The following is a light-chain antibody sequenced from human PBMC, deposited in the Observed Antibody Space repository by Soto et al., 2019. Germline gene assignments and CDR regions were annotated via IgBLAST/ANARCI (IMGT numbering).Light chain of an antibody. J-gene: IGKJ2*01. Sequence: EIVLTQSPGTLSLSPGERATLSCRASQSLSSSYLAWYQQKPGQTPRLLIYGASSRATCIPDRFSGSVSGTDFTLTISSLEPGDFAVYYCQNYGSSPPYTFGQGTKLEIK. CDR1: QSLSSSY. CDR2: GAS. CDR3: QNYGSSPPYT. V-gene: IGKV3-20*01.